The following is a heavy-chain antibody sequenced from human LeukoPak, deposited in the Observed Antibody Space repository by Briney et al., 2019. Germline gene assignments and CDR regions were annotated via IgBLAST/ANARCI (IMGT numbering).Heavy chain of an antibody. CDR2: MNPNSGNT. J-gene: IGHJ6*02. D-gene: IGHD3-10*01. Sequence: ASVKVSCKASGYTFTSYDINWVRQATGQGLEWMGWMNPNSGNTGYAQKFQGRVTMTRNTSISTAYMELSSLRSEDTAVYYCASFLPTKSGSDTYYYYGMDVWGQGTTVTVSS. V-gene: IGHV1-8*01. CDR3: ASFLPTKSGSDTYYYYGMDV. CDR1: GYTFTSYD.